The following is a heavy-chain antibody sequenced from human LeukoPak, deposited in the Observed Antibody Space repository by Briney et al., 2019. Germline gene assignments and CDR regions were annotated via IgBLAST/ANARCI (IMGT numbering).Heavy chain of an antibody. J-gene: IGHJ4*02. CDR2: IFYSGGT. D-gene: IGHD3-22*01. CDR1: GGSLITPNYY. V-gene: IGHV4-39*07. CDR3: ARGGYDSSGYYYDIFDY. Sequence: SETLSLTCTVSGGSLITPNYYWGWVRLPPRKGLEWIGNIFYSGGTYYNQSLQSRVTISVDTSKNQFSLKLSSVTAADTAVYYCARGGYDSSGYYYDIFDYWGQGTLVTVSS.